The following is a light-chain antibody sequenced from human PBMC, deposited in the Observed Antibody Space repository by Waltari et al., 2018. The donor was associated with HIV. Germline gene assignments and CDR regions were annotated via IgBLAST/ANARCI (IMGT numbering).Light chain of an antibody. CDR3: QQSYSSIT. CDR2: TTS. CDR1: QSISSN. V-gene: IGKV1-39*01. J-gene: IGKJ5*01. Sequence: DILMTQSPSSLSASVGERVTITCRASQSISSNLNWYQQKPGKAPKLLIYTTSSLQSGVPSRFSGSGSGTDFTLTISSLQPEDFATYYCQQSYSSITFGQGTRLEIK.